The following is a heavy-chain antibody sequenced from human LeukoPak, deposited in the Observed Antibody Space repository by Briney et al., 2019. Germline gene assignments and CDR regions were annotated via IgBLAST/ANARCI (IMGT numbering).Heavy chain of an antibody. CDR3: AKEVVDYGSGSPHYFDY. V-gene: IGHV3-23*01. Sequence: VGSLRLSCAASGFTFSSYAMSWVRQAPGKGLEWVSAISGSGGSTYYADSVKGRFTISRDNSKNTLYLQMNSLRAEDTAVYYCAKEVVDYGSGSPHYFDYWGQGTLVTVSS. CDR2: ISGSGGST. CDR1: GFTFSSYA. J-gene: IGHJ4*02. D-gene: IGHD3-10*01.